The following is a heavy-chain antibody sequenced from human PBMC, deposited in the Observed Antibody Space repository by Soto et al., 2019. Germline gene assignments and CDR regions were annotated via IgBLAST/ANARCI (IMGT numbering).Heavy chain of an antibody. Sequence: QVQLQESGPGLVKPSQTLSLTCTVSGGSISSTGYFWTWIRQHPGKALEWIGYILYRGSTFHTPSLKGRVTISVDTSKNQFSLELSSVTAADTSVYYCAREAESGDYFDYWGQGTLVNVSS. V-gene: IGHV4-31*03. CDR3: AREAESGDYFDY. D-gene: IGHD4-17*01. J-gene: IGHJ4*02. CDR1: GGSISSTGYF. CDR2: ILYRGST.